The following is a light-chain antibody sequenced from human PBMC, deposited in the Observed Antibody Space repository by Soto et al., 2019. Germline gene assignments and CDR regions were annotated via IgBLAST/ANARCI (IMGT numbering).Light chain of an antibody. CDR2: EVS. CDR3: CSYAGSSFYV. CDR1: SSDVGGYNY. J-gene: IGLJ1*01. Sequence: QSVLTQPASVSGSPGQSITISCTGTSSDVGGYNYVSWYQQHPGKATKLMIYEVSNRPSGVSNRFSGSKSGNAASLTISGLQAEDEAEYYCCSYAGSSFYVFGTGNKVTVL. V-gene: IGLV2-14*01.